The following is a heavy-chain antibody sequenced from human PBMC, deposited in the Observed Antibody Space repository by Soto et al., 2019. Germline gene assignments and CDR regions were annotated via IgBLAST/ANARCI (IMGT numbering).Heavy chain of an antibody. V-gene: IGHV4-4*08. Sequence: ETLSLTCSVSGASIRSYYWHWIRQPPGKGLEWVGYVYTSDYTRYSSSLKSRVTISVDTSKSQFYLRLNSVTAADTAVYYCASSAGHNGDFFYYKGMDVWGQGTTVTVSS. J-gene: IGHJ6*02. D-gene: IGHD3-10*01. CDR3: ASSAGHNGDFFYYKGMDV. CDR1: GASIRSYY. CDR2: VYTSDYT.